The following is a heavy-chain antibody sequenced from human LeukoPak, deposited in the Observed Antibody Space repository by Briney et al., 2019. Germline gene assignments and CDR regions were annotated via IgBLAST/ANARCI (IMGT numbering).Heavy chain of an antibody. D-gene: IGHD3-16*01. Sequence: SETLSLTCTVSGGSISSGSYYWGWIRQPPGKGLEWIGYIYYSGSTNYNPSLKSRVTISVDTSKNQFSLKLSSVTAADTAVYYCARAGASRRGPSLFDYWGQGTLVTVSS. J-gene: IGHJ4*02. V-gene: IGHV4-61*01. CDR2: IYYSGST. CDR3: ARAGASRRGPSLFDY. CDR1: GGSISSGSYY.